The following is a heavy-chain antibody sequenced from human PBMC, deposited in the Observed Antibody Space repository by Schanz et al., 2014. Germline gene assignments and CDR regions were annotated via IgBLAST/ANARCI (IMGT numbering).Heavy chain of an antibody. D-gene: IGHD6-13*01. CDR1: GFSLDIFA. CDR3: AKSQGSSFDS. J-gene: IGHJ4*02. Sequence: EVHLLESGGGLVEPGGPLRLSCATSGFSLDIFAVSWVRQAPGKGLEWVSSFNDGGVNKYYADSVKGRFTISSDNSKSTLYLQMSSLRAEDTAVYYCAKSQGSSFDSWGQGTLXTVSS. CDR2: FNDGGVNK. V-gene: IGHV3-23*01.